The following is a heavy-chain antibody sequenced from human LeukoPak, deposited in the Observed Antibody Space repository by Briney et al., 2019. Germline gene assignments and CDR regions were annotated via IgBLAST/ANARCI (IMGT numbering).Heavy chain of an antibody. V-gene: IGHV5-51*01. D-gene: IGHD3-9*01. CDR2: IHPSDSDT. J-gene: IGHJ4*02. CDR3: ASLHYDILTGYEKTPNYYFDY. CDR1: GYKFTSNW. Sequence: GESLKISCKGSGYKFTSNWIGWVRQMPGKGLEWMGIIHPSDSDTRYSPSFQGQVTISADKSISTAYLQWSSLKASDTAMYYCASLHYDILTGYEKTPNYYFDYWGQGTLVTVSS.